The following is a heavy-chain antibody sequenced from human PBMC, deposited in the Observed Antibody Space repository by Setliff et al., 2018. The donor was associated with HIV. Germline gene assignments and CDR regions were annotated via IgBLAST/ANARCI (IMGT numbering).Heavy chain of an antibody. CDR2: MSHNGKT. J-gene: IGHJ6*03. V-gene: IGHV4-39*07. Sequence: KASETLSLTCTVSGDSISSGDYYWGWIRQPPGKGLEWIASMSHNGKTYYNPSLKSRVTISVDTSKNQFSLKLSSVTAADTAVYYCARDVPWGDYYYYMDVWGKGTTVTVSS. D-gene: IGHD3-16*01. CDR3: ARDVPWGDYYYYMDV. CDR1: GDSISSGDYY.